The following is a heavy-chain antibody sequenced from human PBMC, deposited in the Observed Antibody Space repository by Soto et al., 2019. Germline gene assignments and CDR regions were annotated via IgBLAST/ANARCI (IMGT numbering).Heavy chain of an antibody. V-gene: IGHV1-24*01. J-gene: IGHJ4*02. CDR1: GYTLTELA. D-gene: IGHD5-18*01. CDR3: ATAESAMVPNFDY. Sequence: ASVKVSCKVSGYTLTELAMHWVRHAPGKGLEWMGGFDPEDGETIYAQKFQGRVTMTEDTSTDTAYMELSSLRSEDTAVYYCATAESAMVPNFDYWGQGTLVTVSS. CDR2: FDPEDGET.